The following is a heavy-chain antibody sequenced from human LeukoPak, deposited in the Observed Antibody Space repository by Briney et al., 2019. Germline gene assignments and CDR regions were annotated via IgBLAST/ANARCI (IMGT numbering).Heavy chain of an antibody. J-gene: IGHJ4*02. CDR1: GYTFTGYY. Sequence: ASVKVSCKASGYTFTGYYMHWVRQAPGQGLEWMGWINPNSGGTNYAQKLQGRVTMTTDTSTSTAYMELRSLRSDDTAVYYCARDRLWFGELNTYWGQGTLVTVSS. CDR3: ARDRLWFGELNTY. D-gene: IGHD3-10*01. CDR2: INPNSGGT. V-gene: IGHV1-2*02.